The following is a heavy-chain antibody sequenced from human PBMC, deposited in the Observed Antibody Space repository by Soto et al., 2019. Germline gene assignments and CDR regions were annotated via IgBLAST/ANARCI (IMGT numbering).Heavy chain of an antibody. D-gene: IGHD4-4*01. J-gene: IGHJ4*02. CDR1: GFTFTNYA. CDR3: TKVQLAYSNYGGSYFSDY. V-gene: IGHV3-23*01. Sequence: EVQLLESGGDLVQPGGSLRLSCSASGFTFTNYAMTWVRQPSGKGLEWVSAISSGGDTTYYADSVKGQFTISRYNSENTLYLQTNSVRAEDTAVYDCTKVQLAYSNYGGSYFSDYWGEGTVVTVSS. CDR2: ISSGGDTT.